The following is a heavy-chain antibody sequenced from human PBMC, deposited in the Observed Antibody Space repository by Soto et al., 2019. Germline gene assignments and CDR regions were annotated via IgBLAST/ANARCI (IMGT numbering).Heavy chain of an antibody. CDR2: IYYSGST. Sequence: SETLSLTCTVSGGSISSYYWSWIRQPPGKGLEWIGYIYYSGSTNYNPSLKSRVTISVDTSKNQFSLKLSSVTGADTAVYYCARETLGRTKHCTNGVCYQYADLSYYYYYMDVWGKGTTVTVSS. D-gene: IGHD2-8*01. CDR1: GGSISSYY. V-gene: IGHV4-59*01. J-gene: IGHJ6*03. CDR3: ARETLGRTKHCTNGVCYQYADLSYYYYYMDV.